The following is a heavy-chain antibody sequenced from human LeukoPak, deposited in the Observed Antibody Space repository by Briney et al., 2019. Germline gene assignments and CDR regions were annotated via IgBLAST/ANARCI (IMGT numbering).Heavy chain of an antibody. CDR3: ARDSYYDSSGYYYYYGMDV. J-gene: IGHJ6*02. V-gene: IGHV3-53*04. Sequence: PGGSLRLSCAASGFTFSSYAMSWVRQAPGKGLEWVSVIYSGGSTYYADSVKGRFTISRHNSKNTLYLQMNSLRAEDTAVYYCARDSYYDSSGYYYYYGMDVWGQGTTVTVSS. CDR2: IYSGGST. D-gene: IGHD3-22*01. CDR1: GFTFSSYA.